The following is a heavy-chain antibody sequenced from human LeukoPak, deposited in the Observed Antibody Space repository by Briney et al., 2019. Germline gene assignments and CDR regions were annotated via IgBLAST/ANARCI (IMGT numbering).Heavy chain of an antibody. CDR1: GYTFNQFD. CDR3: TKVGSVSNRVGASTPVSWFDP. CDR2: ISGSGGTT. V-gene: IGHV3-23*01. J-gene: IGHJ5*02. D-gene: IGHD1-26*01. Sequence: PGGPLSLPCAASGYTFNQFDMSWARQAPGKGLEWVSAISGSGGTTDYADSVKGRFTISRDNSKKTLYLQMNSLRAEYTAVYYCTKVGSVSNRVGASTPVSWFDPWGQGTLVSVSS.